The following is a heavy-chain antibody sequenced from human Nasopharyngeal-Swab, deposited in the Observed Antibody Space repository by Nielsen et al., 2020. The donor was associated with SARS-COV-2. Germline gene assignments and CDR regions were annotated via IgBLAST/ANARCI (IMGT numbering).Heavy chain of an antibody. D-gene: IGHD3-10*01. V-gene: IGHV3-23*01. J-gene: IGHJ6*02. CDR1: GFTFSSYA. CDR3: ARDLAPVYYGSGSYYFRFGMDV. CDR2: ISGSGGST. Sequence: GGSLRLSCAASGFTFSSYAMSWVRQAPGKGLEWVSAISGSGGSTYYADSVKGRFTISRDNSKNTLYLQMNSLRAEDTAVYYCARDLAPVYYGSGSYYFRFGMDVWGQGTTVTVSS.